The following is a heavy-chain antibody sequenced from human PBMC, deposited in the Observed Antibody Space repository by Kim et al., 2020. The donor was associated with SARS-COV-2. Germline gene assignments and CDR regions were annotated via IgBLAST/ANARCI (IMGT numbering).Heavy chain of an antibody. CDR1: GFTFSSYS. CDR2: ISSSSSYI. J-gene: IGHJ2*01. V-gene: IGHV3-21*01. D-gene: IGHD6-13*01. CDR3: ARDPAAAGSWYFDL. Sequence: GGSLRLSCAASGFTFSSYSMNWVRQAPGKGLEWVSSISSSSSYIYYADSVKGRFTISRDNAKNSLYLQMNSLRAEDTAVYYCARDPAAAGSWYFDLWGRGTLVTVSS.